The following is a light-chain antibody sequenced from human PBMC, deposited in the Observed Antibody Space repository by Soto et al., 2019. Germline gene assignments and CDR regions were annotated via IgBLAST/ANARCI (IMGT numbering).Light chain of an antibody. J-gene: IGKJ5*01. CDR1: QDISNY. V-gene: IGKV1-5*03. Sequence: DIQMTQSPSSLSASVGDRVTITCQASQDISNYLNWYQQKPGKAPQVLISMASSLESGVPSRFSGSGSGTEFTLTISSLQPDDFATYYCQQYNSYSSFGQGTRLEI. CDR3: QQYNSYSS. CDR2: MAS.